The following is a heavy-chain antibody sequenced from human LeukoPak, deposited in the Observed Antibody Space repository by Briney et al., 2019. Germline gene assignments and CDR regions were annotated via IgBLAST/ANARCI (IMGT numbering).Heavy chain of an antibody. V-gene: IGHV2-5*02. CDR3: AHIHYDILTAYYFDY. D-gene: IGHD3-9*01. Sequence: SGPTLVKPTQTLTLTCTFSGFSLSTSGVGVGWIRQPPGKALEWLALIYWDDDKRYSPSLKSRLTITKDTSKNQVVLTMTNMDPVDTATYYCAHIHYDILTAYYFDYWGQGTLVTVSS. J-gene: IGHJ4*02. CDR2: IYWDDDK. CDR1: GFSLSTSGVG.